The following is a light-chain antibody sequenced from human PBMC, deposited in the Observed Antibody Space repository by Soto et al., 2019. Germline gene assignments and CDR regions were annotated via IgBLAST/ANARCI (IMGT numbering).Light chain of an antibody. CDR3: QQSYNTLRT. Sequence: EIVMTQSPATLSVSPGERATLSCRASQSVSSNLAWYQQKPGQAPRLLIYGASTRATGIPARFSGSGSGTDFTLTISNLQPEDSATYYCQQSYNTLRTFGQGTKVDIK. CDR2: GAS. V-gene: IGKV3-15*01. J-gene: IGKJ1*01. CDR1: QSVSSN.